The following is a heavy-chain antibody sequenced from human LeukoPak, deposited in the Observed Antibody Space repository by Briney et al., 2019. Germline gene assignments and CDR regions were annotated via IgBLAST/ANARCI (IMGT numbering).Heavy chain of an antibody. CDR1: GFTFSSYS. CDR3: ARDPGFLVYAIPDYFDY. J-gene: IGHJ4*02. Sequence: GGSLRLYCAASGFTFSSYSMNWVRPAPGKGLEWVSSITSSSSYIYYSDSVKGRFTISRDNAKNSLYLQMNSLRAEDTAVYYCARDPGFLVYAIPDYFDYWGQGTLVTVSS. CDR2: ITSSSSYI. V-gene: IGHV3-21*01. D-gene: IGHD2-8*01.